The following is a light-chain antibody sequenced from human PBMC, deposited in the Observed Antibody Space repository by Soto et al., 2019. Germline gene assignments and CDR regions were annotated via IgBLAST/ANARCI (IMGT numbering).Light chain of an antibody. CDR1: SSDIGGHNY. CDR2: EVS. V-gene: IGLV2-14*01. CDR3: SSYTRSSPLV. J-gene: IGLJ2*01. Sequence: QSVLTQPASVSGSLGQSITISCTGTSSDIGGHNYVSWYQQHPGKAPKLMIYEVSNRPSGISNRFSGSKSGNTASLTLSGLQAEDEADYYCSSYTRSSPLVFGGGTKLTV.